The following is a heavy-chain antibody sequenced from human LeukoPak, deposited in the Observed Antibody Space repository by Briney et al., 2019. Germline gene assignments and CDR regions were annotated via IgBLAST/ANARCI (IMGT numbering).Heavy chain of an antibody. V-gene: IGHV4-34*01. D-gene: IGHD3-22*01. J-gene: IGHJ3*02. CDR3: ASGYYYDAFDI. CDR2: INHSGST. CDR1: GGSISSYY. Sequence: MSSETLSLTCTVSGGSISSYYWSWIRQPPGKGLEWIGEINHSGSTNYNPSLKSRVTISVDTSKNQFSLKLSSVTAADTAVYYCASGYYYDAFDIWGQGTMVTVSS.